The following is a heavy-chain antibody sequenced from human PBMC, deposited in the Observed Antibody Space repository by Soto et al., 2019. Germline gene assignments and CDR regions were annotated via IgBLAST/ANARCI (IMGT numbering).Heavy chain of an antibody. CDR3: TTGRAVFDFWRGYYGNYFVY. V-gene: IGHV3-15*07. D-gene: IGHD3-3*01. CDR2: IKPKSEGETA. CDR1: RFNFSAAW. Sequence: GGSLRLSCVASRFNFSAAWLNWIRQAPGKGLEWVGRIKPKSEGETADYTAPVKGRFTISRDDLQNTLYLQMDSLKTEDTAVYYCTTGRAVFDFWRGYYGNYFVYLGQGTLVTV. J-gene: IGHJ4*02.